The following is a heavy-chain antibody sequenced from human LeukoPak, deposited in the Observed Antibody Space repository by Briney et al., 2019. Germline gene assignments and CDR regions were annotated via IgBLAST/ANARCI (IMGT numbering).Heavy chain of an antibody. CDR1: GFTFNNYW. CDR2: ISDSGGST. J-gene: IGHJ4*02. V-gene: IGHV3-23*01. D-gene: IGHD3-22*01. CDR3: ATHDSSGFYYYFHY. Sequence: GGSLTLSCAASGFTFNNYWIHWVRQAPGKGLVWVSSISDSGGSTYYAHSVKGRFTISRDNSKNTLYLQMNSLRAEDTAVYYCATHDSSGFYYYFHYWGQGTVDPVSS.